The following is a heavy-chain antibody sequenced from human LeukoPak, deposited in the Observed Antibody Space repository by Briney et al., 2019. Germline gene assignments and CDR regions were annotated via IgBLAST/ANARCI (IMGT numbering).Heavy chain of an antibody. V-gene: IGHV3-74*01. CDR3: TRGFRDY. CDR2: IKSDRRTT. CDR1: GFTFNDFA. Sequence: GGSLRLSCAASGFTFNDFAIHWVRQVPGKGLEWVSRIKSDRRTTNYAGSAKGRFTISRDNAKNTVYLQMKSLRAEDTAVYYCTRGFRDYWGQGTLVTVSS. J-gene: IGHJ4*02.